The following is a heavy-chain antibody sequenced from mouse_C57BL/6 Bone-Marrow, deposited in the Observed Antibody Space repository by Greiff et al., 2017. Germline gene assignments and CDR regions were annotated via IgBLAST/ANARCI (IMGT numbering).Heavy chain of an antibody. D-gene: IGHD2-1*01. V-gene: IGHV5-17*01. CDR1: GFTFSDYG. J-gene: IGHJ4*01. CDR3: ERRGKYGNYVDYAMDY. CDR2: ISSGSSTI. Sequence: EVQRVESGGGLVKPGGSLKLSCAASGFTFSDYGMHWVRQAPEKGLEWVAYISSGSSTIYYADTVKGRFTISRDNAKNTLFLQMTSLRSEDTAMYYCERRGKYGNYVDYAMDYWGQGTSVTVSS.